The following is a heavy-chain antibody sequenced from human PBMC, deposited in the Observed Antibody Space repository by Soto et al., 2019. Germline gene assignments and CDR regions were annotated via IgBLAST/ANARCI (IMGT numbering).Heavy chain of an antibody. CDR2: ISSSSSSI. J-gene: IGHJ6*02. D-gene: IGHD6-19*01. Sequence: GGALRLSCAGSGGNLRSFSFNWVRQAPGKGLEWVSFISSSSSSIYYADSVKGRFTISRDNAKNSLYLQMNSLRDEDTAVYYCARDLARGCNRCLDVWGQGTTVTVS. CDR1: GGNLRSFS. CDR3: ARDLARGCNRCLDV. V-gene: IGHV3-21*01.